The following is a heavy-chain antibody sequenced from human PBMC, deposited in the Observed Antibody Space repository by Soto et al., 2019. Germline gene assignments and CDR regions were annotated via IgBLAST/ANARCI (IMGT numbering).Heavy chain of an antibody. D-gene: IGHD6-13*01. V-gene: IGHV3-74*01. CDR3: ARSSSWYSYDAFGI. J-gene: IGHJ3*02. Sequence: GGSLRLSCAASGFQFEDYAMHWVRQGPGKGLEWVSRTNSDGRSTSYADSVKGRFTISRDNAKNTLYLQMNSLRAEDTAVYYCARSSSWYSYDAFGIWGQGTMVTVSS. CDR1: GFQFEDYA. CDR2: TNSDGRST.